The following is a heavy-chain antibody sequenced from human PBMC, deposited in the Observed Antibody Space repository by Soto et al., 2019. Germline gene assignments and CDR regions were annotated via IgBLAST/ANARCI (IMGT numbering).Heavy chain of an antibody. J-gene: IGHJ3*02. Sequence: SETLSLTCAVSGGSISSGGYSWSWIRQPPGKGLEWIGYIYHSGSTYYNPSPKSRVTISVDRSKNQFSLKLSSVTAADTAVYYCARLTRSLDAFDIWGQGTMVTVSS. CDR1: GGSISSGGYS. CDR3: ARLTRSLDAFDI. V-gene: IGHV4-30-2*01. CDR2: IYHSGST.